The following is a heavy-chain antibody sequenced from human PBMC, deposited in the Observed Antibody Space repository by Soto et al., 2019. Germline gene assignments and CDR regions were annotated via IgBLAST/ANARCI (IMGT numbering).Heavy chain of an antibody. V-gene: IGHV1-69*13. CDR3: AREGSGYDF. CDR1: GRRFSNFG. D-gene: IGHD5-12*01. Sequence: SGKAACKPSGRRFSNFGFSRVLEAPGQGLGGGGGIVPVFGRRNYAQRFRDRLTITANESTSTGYVELISLRSDDTAVYYCAREGSGYDFWGQGTQVTVSS. CDR2: IVPVFGRR. J-gene: IGHJ4*02.